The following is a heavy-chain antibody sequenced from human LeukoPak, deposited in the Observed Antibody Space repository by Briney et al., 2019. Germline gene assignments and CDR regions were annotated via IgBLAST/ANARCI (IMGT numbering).Heavy chain of an antibody. J-gene: IGHJ5*02. CDR2: IYPGDSDT. CDR3: ARRAYGDYNWFDP. V-gene: IGHV5-51*01. D-gene: IGHD4-17*01. CDR1: GYSFTSYW. Sequence: GESLKISCKGPGYSFTSYWIGWVRQMPGKGLEWMGIIYPGDSDTRYSPSFQGQVTISADKSISTAYLQWSSLKALDTAMYYCARRAYGDYNWFDPWGQGTLVTVSS.